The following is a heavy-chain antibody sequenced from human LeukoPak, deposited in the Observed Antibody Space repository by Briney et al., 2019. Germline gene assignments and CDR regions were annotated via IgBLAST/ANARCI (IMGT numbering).Heavy chain of an antibody. CDR3: ARDLISPTVTTGYYFDH. CDR2: IKKDGSEK. CDR1: GFTFSSYW. J-gene: IGHJ4*02. Sequence: GGSLRLSCAASGFTFSSYWMSWVRQAPGKGLEWVANIKKDGSEKYYVDSVKGRFTISRDNAKNSLYLQMNSLRAEDTAVYYCARDLISPTVTTGYYFDHWDQGTLVTVSS. V-gene: IGHV3-7*01. D-gene: IGHD4-17*01.